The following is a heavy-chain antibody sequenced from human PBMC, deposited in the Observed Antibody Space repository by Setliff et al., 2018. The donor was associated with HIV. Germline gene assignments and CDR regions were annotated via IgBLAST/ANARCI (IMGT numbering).Heavy chain of an antibody. Sequence: ASVKVSCKTSDYPFAAFTNSDIHWVRQASGQGLEWMGWMSPNNVNTEYAHNFKGRLTLTRNISGSTAYMELSSLTSDDTAVYYCVKFTGVTRYFEMWGRGTLVTVSS. CDR2: MSPNNVNT. V-gene: IGHV1-8*02. J-gene: IGHJ2*01. CDR1: DYPFAAFTNSD. CDR3: VKFTGVTRYFEM. D-gene: IGHD3-10*01.